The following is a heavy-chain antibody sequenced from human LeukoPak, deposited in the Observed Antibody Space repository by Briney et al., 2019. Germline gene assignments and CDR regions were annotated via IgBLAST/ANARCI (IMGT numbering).Heavy chain of an antibody. CDR2: IKQDGSEK. D-gene: IGHD3-10*01. Sequence: PGGSLRLSCAASGFTFSSYWMSWVRQAPGKGLEWVANIKQDGSEKYYVDSVKGRFTISRDNAKNSLYLQMNSLRAEDTAVYYCAREAHYYGSGSYLPSAFDIWGQGTMVTVSS. V-gene: IGHV3-7*01. CDR3: AREAHYYGSGSYLPSAFDI. J-gene: IGHJ3*02. CDR1: GFTFSSYW.